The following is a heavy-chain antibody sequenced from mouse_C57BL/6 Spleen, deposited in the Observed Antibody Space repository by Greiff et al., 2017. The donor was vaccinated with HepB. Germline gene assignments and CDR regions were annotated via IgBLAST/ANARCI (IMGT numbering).Heavy chain of an antibody. CDR1: GYAFSSSW. CDR2: IYPGDGDT. V-gene: IGHV1-82*01. Sequence: QFQLQQSGPELVKPGASVKISCKASGYAFSSSWMNWVKQRPGKGLEWIGRIYPGDGDTNYNGKFKGKATLTADKSSSTAYMQLSSLTSEDSAVYFCARLYYYGSSSYYAMDYWGQGTSVTVSS. D-gene: IGHD1-1*01. CDR3: ARLYYYGSSSYYAMDY. J-gene: IGHJ4*01.